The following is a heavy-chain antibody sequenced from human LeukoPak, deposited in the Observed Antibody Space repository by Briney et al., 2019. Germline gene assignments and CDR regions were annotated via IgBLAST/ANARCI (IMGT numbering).Heavy chain of an antibody. CDR3: AREGDASGYSYSRY. CDR2: ISGDGGST. D-gene: IGHD3-22*01. J-gene: IGHJ4*02. CDR1: GFTFNIYA. V-gene: IGHV3-23*01. Sequence: AGGSLRLSCAASGFTFNIYAMSWVRQAPGEGLECVSDISGDGGSTYYADSVKGRFTISRDNSKNTLYLQMDSLSAEDTAVFYCAREGDASGYSYSRYWGQGTLVTVSS.